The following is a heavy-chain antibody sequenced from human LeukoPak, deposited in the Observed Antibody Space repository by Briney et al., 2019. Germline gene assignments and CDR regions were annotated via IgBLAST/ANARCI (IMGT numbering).Heavy chain of an antibody. Sequence: GGSLRLSCVASGFTFSSFAMHWVRQTPGKGLEWVAVISYDGSNKYYADSVQGRFTISRDNSKNTLYLQVGSLRLEDTAVYYCARAHTPNVVSATPYWGQGTLVTV. CDR3: ARAHTPNVVSATPY. D-gene: IGHD2-15*01. CDR1: GFTFSSFA. V-gene: IGHV3-30-3*01. CDR2: ISYDGSNK. J-gene: IGHJ4*02.